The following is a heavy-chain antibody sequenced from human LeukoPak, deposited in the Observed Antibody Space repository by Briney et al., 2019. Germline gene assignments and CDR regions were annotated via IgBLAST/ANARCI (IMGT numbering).Heavy chain of an antibody. Sequence: SETLSLTCAVYGGSFSGYYWSWIRQPPGKGLEWIGEINHGGSTNYNPSLKSRLTISVDTSKNQFSLKLSSVTAADTAVYYCARTTEGGYSYGYFYYYYMDVWGKGTTVTISS. CDR1: GGSFSGYY. D-gene: IGHD5-18*01. CDR3: ARTTEGGYSYGYFYYYYMDV. V-gene: IGHV4-34*01. J-gene: IGHJ6*03. CDR2: INHGGST.